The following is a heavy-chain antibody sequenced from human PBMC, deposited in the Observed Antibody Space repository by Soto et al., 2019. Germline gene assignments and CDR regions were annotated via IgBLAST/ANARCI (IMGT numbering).Heavy chain of an antibody. CDR1: GGSFSGYY. V-gene: IGHV4-34*01. CDR2: INHSGST. D-gene: IGHD5-12*01. Sequence: PSETLSLTCAVYGGSFSGYYWSWVRQPPGKGLEWIGEINHSGSTNYNPSLKSRVTISVDTSENQFSLKLSSVTAADTAVYYCARDGYSGYDKVYYYGMDVWGQGTTVTVSS. CDR3: ARDGYSGYDKVYYYGMDV. J-gene: IGHJ6*02.